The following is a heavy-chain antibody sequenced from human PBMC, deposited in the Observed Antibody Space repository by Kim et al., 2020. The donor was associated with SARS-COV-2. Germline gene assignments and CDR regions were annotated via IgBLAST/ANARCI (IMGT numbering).Heavy chain of an antibody. CDR1: GYTFTSYY. Sequence: ASVKVSCKASGYTFTSYYMHWVRQAPGQGLEWMGIINPSGGSTSYAQKFQGRVTMTRDTSTSTVYMELSSLRSEDTAVYYCARGSVEVATIRAAFDIWGQGTMVTVSS. V-gene: IGHV1-46*01. CDR3: ARGSVEVATIRAAFDI. CDR2: INPSGGST. J-gene: IGHJ3*02. D-gene: IGHD5-12*01.